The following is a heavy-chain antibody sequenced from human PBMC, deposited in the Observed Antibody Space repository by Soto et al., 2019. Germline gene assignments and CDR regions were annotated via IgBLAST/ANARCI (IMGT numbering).Heavy chain of an antibody. CDR2: IKQDGSEK. J-gene: IGHJ4*02. CDR3: AREDCGGDCYSMYYFDY. CDR1: GFTFSSYW. V-gene: IGHV3-7*05. Sequence: EVQLVESGGGLVQPGGSLRLSCAASGFTFSSYWMSWVRQAPGKGLEWVANIKQDGSEKYYVDSVKGRFTISRDNAKNSLYLQMNSLRAEDTAVYYCAREDCGGDCYSMYYFDYWGQGTLVTVSS. D-gene: IGHD2-21*02.